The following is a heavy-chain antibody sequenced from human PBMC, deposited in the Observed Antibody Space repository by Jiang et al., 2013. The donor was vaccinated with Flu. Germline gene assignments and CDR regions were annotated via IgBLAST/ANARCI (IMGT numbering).Heavy chain of an antibody. V-gene: IGHV5-51*01. CDR1: GYSFTSYW. D-gene: IGHD4-17*01. CDR3: ARQYKGATVTTTFDY. CDR2: IYPGDSDT. J-gene: IGHJ4*02. Sequence: GAEVKKPGESLKISCKGSGYSFTSYWIGWVRQMPGKGLEWMGIIYPGDSDTRYSPSFQGQVTISADKSISTAYLQWSSLKASDTAMYYCARQYKGATVTTTFDYWGQGTLVTVSS.